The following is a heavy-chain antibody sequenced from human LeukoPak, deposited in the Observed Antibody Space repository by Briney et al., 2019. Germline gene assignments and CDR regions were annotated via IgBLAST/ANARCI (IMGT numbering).Heavy chain of an antibody. J-gene: IGHJ4*02. Sequence: SGGSLRLSCAASGFTFSSYGMHWVRQAPGKGLEWVAVIWYDGSNKYYAESVKGRFTISRDNSKNTLYLQMNSLRAEDTAVYYCAKDFSHYDSSGSGPDYWGQGTLVTVSS. V-gene: IGHV3-33*06. D-gene: IGHD3-22*01. CDR3: AKDFSHYDSSGSGPDY. CDR1: GFTFSSYG. CDR2: IWYDGSNK.